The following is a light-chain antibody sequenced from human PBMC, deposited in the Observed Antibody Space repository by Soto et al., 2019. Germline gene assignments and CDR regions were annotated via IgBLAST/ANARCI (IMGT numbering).Light chain of an antibody. CDR3: QSYDSSLSGVV. V-gene: IGLV1-40*01. CDR2: SNT. CDR1: SSNIGANYD. J-gene: IGLJ3*02. Sequence: QLVLTQPPSVSGAPGQRVTISCTGSSSNIGANYDIHWYQHLPGTAPKLLIYSNTNRPSGVPDRFSGSKSGTSASLAITGLQAEDEADYYCQSYDSSLSGVVFGGGTKVTVL.